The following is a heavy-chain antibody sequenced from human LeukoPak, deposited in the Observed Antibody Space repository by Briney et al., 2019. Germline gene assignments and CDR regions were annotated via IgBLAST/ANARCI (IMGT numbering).Heavy chain of an antibody. D-gene: IGHD2-8*02. CDR3: ARDLVGSDPDY. Sequence: GGSLRLSCAASGFTFSTYEMNWVRQAPGKGLEWVSYISSSGSTIYYADSVKGRFTISRDNAKNSLYLQMNSLRAEDTAVYYCARDLVGSDPDYWGQGTLVTVSS. J-gene: IGHJ4*02. CDR1: GFTFSTYE. CDR2: ISSSGSTI. V-gene: IGHV3-48*03.